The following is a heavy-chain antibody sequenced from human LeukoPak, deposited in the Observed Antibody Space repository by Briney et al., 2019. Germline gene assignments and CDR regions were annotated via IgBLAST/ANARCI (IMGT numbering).Heavy chain of an antibody. D-gene: IGHD6-25*01. CDR1: GGPISSYY. CDR2: IYTSGST. Sequence: SETLSLTCTVSGGPISSYYWSWIRQPAGKGLEWIGRIYTSGSTNYNPSLKSRVTMSVDTSKNQFSLKLSSVTAADTAVYYCARDGDSSGYYYYYYMDVWGKGTTVTVSS. J-gene: IGHJ6*03. CDR3: ARDGDSSGYYYYYYMDV. V-gene: IGHV4-4*07.